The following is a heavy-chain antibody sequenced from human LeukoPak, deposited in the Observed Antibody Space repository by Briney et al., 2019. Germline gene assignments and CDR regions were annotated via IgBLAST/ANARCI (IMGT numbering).Heavy chain of an antibody. D-gene: IGHD1-1*01. CDR1: GFTFSSYA. J-gene: IGHJ4*02. Sequence: GGSLRLSCAASGFTFSSYAMSWVRQAPGKGLEWVSGISGSGGSTYYADSVKGRFTISRDNSKNTLYLQMNSLRAEDTAVYYCAKYHNWNENYFDYWGQGTLVTVSS. CDR2: ISGSGGST. CDR3: AKYHNWNENYFDY. V-gene: IGHV3-23*01.